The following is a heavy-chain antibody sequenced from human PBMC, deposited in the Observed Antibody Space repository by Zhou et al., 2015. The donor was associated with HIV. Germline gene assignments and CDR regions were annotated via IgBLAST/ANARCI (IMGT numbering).Heavy chain of an antibody. CDR2: VIPIFGTA. CDR1: GGTFSNFD. V-gene: IGHV1-69*06. Sequence: LVQSGTEVRKPGSSVKVSCKASGGTFSNFDISWVRQAPGQGLEWMGGVIPIFGTANYVEKFQGRVTITADKSTSTAYMELSSLRSEDTAVYYCARESPGVFYGMDVWGQGTTVTVSS. J-gene: IGHJ6*02. D-gene: IGHD2-8*01. CDR3: ARESPGVFYGMDV.